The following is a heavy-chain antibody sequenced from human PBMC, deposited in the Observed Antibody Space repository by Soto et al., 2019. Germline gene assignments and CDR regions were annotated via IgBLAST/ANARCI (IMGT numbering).Heavy chain of an antibody. CDR3: ATPQDYDGCLDS. V-gene: IGHV1-3*01. CDR2: INVGNGNT. CDR1: GYTFTRDN. J-gene: IGHJ4*02. Sequence: QVQFVQSGAEVKKPGASVKVSCKTPGYTFTRDNIHGVRQAPGLRLEWMGWINVGNGNTRYSQKFQGRLTLTRDTPGNTAYLELNSLISEDTAVYYCATPQDYDGCLDSWGQGTLVTVSS. D-gene: IGHD3-22*01.